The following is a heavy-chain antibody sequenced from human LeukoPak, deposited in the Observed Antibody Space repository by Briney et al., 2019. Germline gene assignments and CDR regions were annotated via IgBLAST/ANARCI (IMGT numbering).Heavy chain of an antibody. J-gene: IGHJ4*02. CDR2: ISDSGGKT. V-gene: IGHV3-23*01. CDR1: GSTFNNYA. D-gene: IGHD3-10*01. CDR3: ADFGSGSYCFDY. Sequence: GGSLRFSCTAAGSTFNNYAMSWVRQAPGKGLEWVSHISDSGGKTYYADSVKGRFTISRDNSKNTLYLQMDSLRAEDTAIYYCADFGSGSYCFDYWGQGTLVTVSS.